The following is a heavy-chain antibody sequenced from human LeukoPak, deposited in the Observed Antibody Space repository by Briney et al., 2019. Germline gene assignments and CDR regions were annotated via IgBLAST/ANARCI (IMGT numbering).Heavy chain of an antibody. D-gene: IGHD6-13*01. Sequence: GRSLRLSCAASGFTFSSYAMHWVRQAPGKGLEWVAVISYDGSNKYYADSVEGRFTISRDNSKNTLYLQMNSLRAEDTAVYYCARDLEEAYSSPEEDRYYGMDVWGQGTTVTVSS. CDR1: GFTFSSYA. V-gene: IGHV3-30-3*01. CDR3: ARDLEEAYSSPEEDRYYGMDV. J-gene: IGHJ6*02. CDR2: ISYDGSNK.